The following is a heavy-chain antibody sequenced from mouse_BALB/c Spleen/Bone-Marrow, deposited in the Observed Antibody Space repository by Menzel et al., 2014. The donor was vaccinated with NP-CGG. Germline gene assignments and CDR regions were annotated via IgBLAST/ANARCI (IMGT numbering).Heavy chain of an antibody. Sequence: EVKLVESGGGLVQPGGSRRLSCAASGFTFSIFGMHWVRQAPEKGLEWVAYISSGSSTVFYVDTVKGRFTISRDNPRNTLFLQMTSLRSEDTAMYYCTRGGNWDDFDVWGAGTTVTVSS. D-gene: IGHD4-1*01. CDR3: TRGGNWDDFDV. CDR1: GFTFSIFG. CDR2: ISSGSSTV. J-gene: IGHJ1*01. V-gene: IGHV5-17*02.